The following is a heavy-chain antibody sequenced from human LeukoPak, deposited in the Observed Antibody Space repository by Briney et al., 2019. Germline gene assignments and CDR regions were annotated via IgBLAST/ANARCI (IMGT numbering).Heavy chain of an antibody. CDR2: IYHSGST. V-gene: IGHV4-38-2*02. CDR3: ARGVVFSSYYFDY. J-gene: IGHJ4*02. D-gene: IGHD2-15*01. CDR1: GYSISSGYY. Sequence: SETLSLTCTVSGYSISSGYYWGWIRQPPGKGLEWIGSIYHSGSTYYNPSLKSRVTISVDKSKNQFSLKLSSVTAADTAVYYCARGVVFSSYYFDYWGQGTLVTVSS.